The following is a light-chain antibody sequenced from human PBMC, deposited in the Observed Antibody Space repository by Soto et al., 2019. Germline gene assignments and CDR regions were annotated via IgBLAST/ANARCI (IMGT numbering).Light chain of an antibody. Sequence: QSVLTQPPSASGTPGQRVTISCSGSSSNIGSNYVDWYQQVPGTAPRLLMYRASQRPSGVPDRFSGSKSGTSASLAISGLRSEDEADYYCAAWDDTLKGLVFGGGTKLTVL. J-gene: IGLJ2*01. CDR1: SSNIGSNY. V-gene: IGLV1-47*01. CDR2: RAS. CDR3: AAWDDTLKGLV.